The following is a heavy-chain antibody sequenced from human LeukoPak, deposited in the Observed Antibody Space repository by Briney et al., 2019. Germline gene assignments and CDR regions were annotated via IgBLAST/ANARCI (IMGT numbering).Heavy chain of an antibody. CDR3: ARHLTTAPGIAAAGTLDY. CDR1: GGSISSYY. CDR2: IYYSGST. V-gene: IGHV4-59*08. Sequence: PSETLSLTCTVSGGSISSYYWSWIRQPPGKGLEWIGYIYYSGSTNYNPSLKSRVTISVDTSKNQFSLKLSSVTAADTAVYYCARHLTTAPGIAAAGTLDYWGQGTLVTVPS. J-gene: IGHJ4*02. D-gene: IGHD6-13*01.